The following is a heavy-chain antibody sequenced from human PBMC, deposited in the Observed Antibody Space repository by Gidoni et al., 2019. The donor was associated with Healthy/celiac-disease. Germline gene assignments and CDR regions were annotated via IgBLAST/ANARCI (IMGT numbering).Heavy chain of an antibody. CDR3: TTRTMHFDWLLTGAFDI. CDR2: IKSKTDGGTT. Sequence: EVQLVESGGGLVKPGGSLRLSCAASGFTLRYALIGWVRQAPGKGLEWVGRIKSKTDGGTTDYAAPVKGRVTISREESKNTLYLQMNSLKTEDTAVYYCTTRTMHFDWLLTGAFDIWGQGTMVTVSS. J-gene: IGHJ3*02. CDR1: GFTLRYAL. D-gene: IGHD3-9*01. V-gene: IGHV3-15*01.